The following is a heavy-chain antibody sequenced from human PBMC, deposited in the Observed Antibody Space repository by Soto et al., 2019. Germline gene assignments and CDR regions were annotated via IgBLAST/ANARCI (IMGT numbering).Heavy chain of an antibody. V-gene: IGHV1-18*01. J-gene: IGHJ3*02. Sequence: ASVKVSFRASGYTVTSYGISFVRQGPGQGLEWMGWISAYNGNTNYAQKLQGRVTMTTDTSTSTAYMELRSLRSDDTAVYYCARDSYGDYGLDAFDIWGQGTMVTVS. CDR3: ARDSYGDYGLDAFDI. CDR2: ISAYNGNT. D-gene: IGHD4-17*01. CDR1: GYTVTSYG.